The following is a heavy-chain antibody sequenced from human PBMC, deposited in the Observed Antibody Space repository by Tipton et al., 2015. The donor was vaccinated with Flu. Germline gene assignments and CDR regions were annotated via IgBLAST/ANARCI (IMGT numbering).Heavy chain of an antibody. J-gene: IGHJ4*02. CDR3: ARGSGSGTYVIFDF. CDR1: GGSMSSYY. CDR2: IYASGIT. Sequence: LRLSCTVSGGSMSSYYWSWIRQPAGKGLEWIGRIYASGITKYNPSLKSRVTMSVDTPKSQFSLELSSVTAADTAVYYCARGSGSGTYVIFDFWGQGTLVTVS. D-gene: IGHD3-10*01. V-gene: IGHV4-4*07.